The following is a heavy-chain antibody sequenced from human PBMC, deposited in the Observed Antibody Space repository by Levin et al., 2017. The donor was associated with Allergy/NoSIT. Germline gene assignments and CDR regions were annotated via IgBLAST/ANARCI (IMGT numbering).Heavy chain of an antibody. CDR2: ISWNSGSI. D-gene: IGHD6-19*01. Sequence: GGSLRLSCAASGFTFDDYAMHWVRQAPGKGLEWVSGISWNSGSIGYADSVKGRFTISRDNAKNSLYLQMNSLRAEDTALYYCAKGKGGGSGGPIDYWGQGTLVTVSS. V-gene: IGHV3-9*01. CDR3: AKGKGGGSGGPIDY. J-gene: IGHJ4*02. CDR1: GFTFDDYA.